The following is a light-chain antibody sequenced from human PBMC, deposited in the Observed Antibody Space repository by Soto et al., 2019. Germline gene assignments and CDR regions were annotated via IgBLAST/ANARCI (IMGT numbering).Light chain of an antibody. Sequence: QSALTQPPSASGSPGQSATISCTGTSSDVGGYNYVSWYQQHPGKAPKLIIFEVNKRPSGVPDRFSGSKSGNTASLTVSWLRTEDEAEYYCSSYGGSNNVIFGGGTKLTVL. V-gene: IGLV2-8*01. CDR2: EVN. CDR1: SSDVGGYNY. CDR3: SSYGGSNNVI. J-gene: IGLJ2*01.